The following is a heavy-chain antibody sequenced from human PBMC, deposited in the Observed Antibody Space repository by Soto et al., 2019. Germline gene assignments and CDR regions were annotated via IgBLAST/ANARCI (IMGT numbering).Heavy chain of an antibody. CDR3: ARLYCTTSTCDSCTDP. CDR1: GYAFNPFW. D-gene: IGHD2-2*01. CDR2: IGPRDSYV. Sequence: PWRGVGYAFNPFWIRWVSKMPGKGLEWVGRIGPRDSYVDYMPSFQGHVTVSADRSVSTAYLQWGSLKASDTAMYYCARLYCTTSTCDSCTDPWCLGTRVTVS. J-gene: IGHJ5*02. V-gene: IGHV5-10-1*01.